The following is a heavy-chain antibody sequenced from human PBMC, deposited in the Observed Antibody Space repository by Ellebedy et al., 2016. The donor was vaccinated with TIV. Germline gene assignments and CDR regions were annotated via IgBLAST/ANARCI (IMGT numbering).Heavy chain of an antibody. CDR2: ISYDGSNK. D-gene: IGHD4-17*01. CDR1: GFTFSTYA. J-gene: IGHJ6*02. CDR3: VRGRKGDYVTVYYYGMDV. Sequence: PGGSLRLSCAAAGFTFSTYAIHWIRQAPGKGLEWVAVISYDGSNKWYADSVKGRFTMSRDISKNTLYLQMNSLRAADTDTYYCVRGRKGDYVTVYYYGMDVWGQGTTVTVSS. V-gene: IGHV3-30*04.